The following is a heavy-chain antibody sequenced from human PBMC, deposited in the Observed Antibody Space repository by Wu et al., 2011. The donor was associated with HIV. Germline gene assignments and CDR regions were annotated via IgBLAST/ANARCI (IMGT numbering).Heavy chain of an antibody. J-gene: IGHJ6*03. CDR2: IIPLYGTA. CDR1: GGTFSSYA. V-gene: IGHV1-69*15. Sequence: QVQLVQSGAEVKKPGSSVKVSCKASGGTFSSYAISWVRQAPRQGLEWMGRIIPLYGTAHYAQNFQGRVTITADESTSIAYMELSSLRSEDTAVYYCARSGGPVIVVVPTADQPVPGHYYYMDVWGKGTTVTVSS. D-gene: IGHD2-2*01. CDR3: ARSGGPVIVVVPTADQPVPGHYYYMDV.